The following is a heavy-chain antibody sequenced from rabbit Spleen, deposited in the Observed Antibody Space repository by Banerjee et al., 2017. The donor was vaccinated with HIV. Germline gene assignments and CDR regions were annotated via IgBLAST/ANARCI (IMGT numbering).Heavy chain of an antibody. Sequence: QSLEESGGDLVKPGASLTLTCKASGLDFSSNYWICWVRQAPGKRPEWIGCIYSDSSGSTYYASWAKGRFTFSKTSSTTVTLQMTSLTAADTATYFCARDLTGVIGWNFGWWGPGTLVTVS. J-gene: IGHJ4*01. CDR1: GLDFSSNYW. CDR3: ARDLTGVIGWNFGW. CDR2: IYSDSSGST. V-gene: IGHV1S40*01. D-gene: IGHD1-1*01.